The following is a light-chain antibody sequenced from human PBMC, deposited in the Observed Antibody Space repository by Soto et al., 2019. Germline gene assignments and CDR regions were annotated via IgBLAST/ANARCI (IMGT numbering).Light chain of an antibody. V-gene: IGLV2-14*01. CDR1: SSDIGAYNY. J-gene: IGLJ1*01. CDR2: EVS. CDR3: FSFTTDWTHV. Sequence: ALTHPASVSGSPGQSITISCTGSSSDIGAYNYVSWFQQYPGKAPKLIISEVSNRPSGVSNRFSGSKSGTAASLTISGLQTEDEADYFCFSFTTDWTHVFGTGTKVTIL.